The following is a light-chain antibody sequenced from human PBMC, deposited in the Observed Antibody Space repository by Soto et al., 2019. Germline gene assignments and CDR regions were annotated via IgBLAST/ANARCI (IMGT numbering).Light chain of an antibody. Sequence: EIVLTQSPATLSLSPGERATLSCRASQSVSSYLAWYQQKPGQAPRLLIYDASNRATGIPARFSGSGSGTDFTLTISSLEPEDFAVYYCQQYGSSFWTFGQGTKVDIK. CDR1: QSVSSY. CDR2: DAS. V-gene: IGKV3-11*01. J-gene: IGKJ1*01. CDR3: QQYGSSFWT.